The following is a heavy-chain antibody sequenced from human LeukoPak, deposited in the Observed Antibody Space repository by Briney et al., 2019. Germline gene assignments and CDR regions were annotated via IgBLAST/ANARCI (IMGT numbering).Heavy chain of an antibody. J-gene: IGHJ6*03. CDR3: ARVKYDSSGYHAMNYCMDV. CDR1: GFTFTSYE. V-gene: IGHV3-48*03. Sequence: PGGSLRLSCAASGFTFTSYEMNWVRQAPGKGLEWVSYISSSGSIIYYADSVKGRFTISRDNAKNSLYLQMNSLRAEDTAVYYCARVKYDSSGYHAMNYCMDVWGKGTTVTISS. D-gene: IGHD3-22*01. CDR2: ISSSGSII.